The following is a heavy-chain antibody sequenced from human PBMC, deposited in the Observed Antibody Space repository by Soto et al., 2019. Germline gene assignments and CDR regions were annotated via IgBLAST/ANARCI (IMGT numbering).Heavy chain of an antibody. J-gene: IGHJ6*02. CDR2: ISAYNGNT. CDR3: ARDPGSRGYSYGDAYYYGMDV. CDR1: GYTFTSYG. V-gene: IGHV1-18*01. Sequence: ASVNVSCKASGYTFTSYGISWVRQAPGQGLEWMGWISAYNGNTNYAQKLQGRVTMTTDTSTSTAYMELRSLRSDDTAVYYCARDPGSRGYSYGDAYYYGMDVWGQGTTVTVSS. D-gene: IGHD5-18*01.